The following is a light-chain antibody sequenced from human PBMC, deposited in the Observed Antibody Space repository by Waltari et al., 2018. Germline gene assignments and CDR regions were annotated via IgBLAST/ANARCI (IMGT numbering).Light chain of an antibody. J-gene: IGKJ1*01. Sequence: EIVLTQSPGNLSLSPGERATLSCRASQSVSGSYLAWYQQKPGQAPRLLIYGASSRATGIPDRFSGSGSGTDFTLTISRLEPEDFVVYYCQQYSSSSRTFGQGTKVEIK. V-gene: IGKV3-20*01. CDR2: GAS. CDR1: QSVSGSY. CDR3: QQYSSSSRT.